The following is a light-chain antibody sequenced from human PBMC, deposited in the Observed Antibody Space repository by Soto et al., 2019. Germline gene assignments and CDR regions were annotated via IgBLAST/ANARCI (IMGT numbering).Light chain of an antibody. V-gene: IGLV2-11*01. CDR2: DVS. CDR1: SSDVGGYNY. Sequence: QSALTQPRSVSGSPGQSVTISCTGTSSDVGGYNYVSWYQQHPGKAPKLMIFDVSKRPSGVPDRFSGSKSVTTASLTISGLQADDEADYYCCSYAGSYTFVFGTGTKVTVL. J-gene: IGLJ1*01. CDR3: CSYAGSYTFV.